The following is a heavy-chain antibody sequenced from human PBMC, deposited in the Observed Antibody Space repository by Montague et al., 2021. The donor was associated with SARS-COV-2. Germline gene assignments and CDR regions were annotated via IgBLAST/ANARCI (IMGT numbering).Heavy chain of an antibody. V-gene: IGHV4-34*01. J-gene: IGHJ3*02. Sequence: SETLSLTCAVSRGSFSNYYLTWVRQAPGKGLIWIGEINQDGTSNYNPSLKSRVTLSIDTSKNQISLKVTSVTAGDTAVYYCARGRPVRMTMRHFERTSSGALDMWGQGTPVIVSS. CDR3: ARGRPVRMTMRHFERTSSGALDM. D-gene: IGHD3-9*01. CDR1: RGSFSNYY. CDR2: INQDGTS.